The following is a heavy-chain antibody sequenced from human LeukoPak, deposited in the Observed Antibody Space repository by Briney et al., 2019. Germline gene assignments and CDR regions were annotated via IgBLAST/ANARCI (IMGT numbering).Heavy chain of an antibody. D-gene: IGHD6-13*01. CDR3: AGRSSSSWYKFDY. V-gene: IGHV4-59*06. CDR1: GGSFSGYY. Sequence: SETLSLTCAVYGGSFSGYYWSWIRQPPGKGLEWIGYIYYSGSTYYNPSLKSRVTISVDTSKNQFSLKLSSVTAADTAVYYCAGRSSSSWYKFDYWGQGTLVTVSS. CDR2: IYYSGST. J-gene: IGHJ4*02.